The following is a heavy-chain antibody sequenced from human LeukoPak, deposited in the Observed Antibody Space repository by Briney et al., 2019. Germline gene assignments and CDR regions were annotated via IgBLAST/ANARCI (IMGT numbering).Heavy chain of an antibody. Sequence: WGSLRLSCSASGFTFSSYAMHWVRQAPGKGLEYVSAISSNGGSTYYADSVKGRFTISRDNSKTTLYLQMSSLRAEDTAVYYCVKFRVTGTTRDYWGQGTLVTVSS. J-gene: IGHJ4*02. V-gene: IGHV3-64D*09. CDR3: VKFRVTGTTRDY. D-gene: IGHD1-7*01. CDR2: ISSNGGST. CDR1: GFTFSSYA.